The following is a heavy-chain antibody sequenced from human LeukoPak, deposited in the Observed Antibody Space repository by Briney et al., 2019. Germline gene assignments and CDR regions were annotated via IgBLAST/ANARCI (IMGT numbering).Heavy chain of an antibody. V-gene: IGHV3-30*04. J-gene: IGHJ6*04. Sequence: PGGSLRLSCAASGFTFSSYAMHWVRQAPGKGLEWVAVISYDGSNKYYADSVKGRFTISRDNSKNTLYLQVNSLRAEDTAVYYCARERLPDYYYYGMDVWGKGTTVTVSS. CDR1: GFTFSSYA. CDR3: ARERLPDYYYYGMDV. CDR2: ISYDGSNK. D-gene: IGHD6-25*01.